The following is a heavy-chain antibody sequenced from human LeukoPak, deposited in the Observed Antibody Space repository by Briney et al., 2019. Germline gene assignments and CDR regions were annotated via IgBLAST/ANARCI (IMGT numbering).Heavy chain of an antibody. Sequence: GGSLRLSCAASGFTFSSYWMHWVRQAPGKGLVWVSRINSDGSSTSYADSVKGRFAISRDNAKNTLYLQMNSLRAEDTAVYYCTTDQYYDFWSGYYSPLGYWGQGTLVTVSS. V-gene: IGHV3-74*01. D-gene: IGHD3-3*01. J-gene: IGHJ4*02. CDR3: TTDQYYDFWSGYYSPLGY. CDR1: GFTFSSYW. CDR2: INSDGSST.